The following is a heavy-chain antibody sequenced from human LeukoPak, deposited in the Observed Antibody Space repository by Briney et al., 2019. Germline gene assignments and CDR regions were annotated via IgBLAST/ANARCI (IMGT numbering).Heavy chain of an antibody. J-gene: IGHJ4*02. D-gene: IGHD1-26*01. CDR3: ARGNNVGPTNPFDY. CDR2: ISAYKGNT. V-gene: IGHV1-18*01. Sequence: ASVKVSCKASGGTFSSYAISWVRQAPGQGLEWMGWISAYKGNTNYAQKLHGRVTVTTDTSTSTAYLELRSLRSDDTAVYYCARGNNVGPTNPFDYWGQGTLVTISS. CDR1: GGTFSSYA.